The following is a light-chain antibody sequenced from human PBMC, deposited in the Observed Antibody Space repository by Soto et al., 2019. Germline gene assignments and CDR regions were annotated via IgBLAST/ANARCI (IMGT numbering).Light chain of an antibody. Sequence: QSVLTQPPSASGTPGQRVSISCSGSSSNIGSEAVNWFQHLPGTTPKLLIYADYQRPSGVPDRFSGSRSGTSASLAISGLQSQDEADYYCAAWDYSLNAYVFGTGTKLTVL. CDR2: ADY. V-gene: IGLV1-44*01. CDR3: AAWDYSLNAYV. CDR1: SSNIGSEA. J-gene: IGLJ1*01.